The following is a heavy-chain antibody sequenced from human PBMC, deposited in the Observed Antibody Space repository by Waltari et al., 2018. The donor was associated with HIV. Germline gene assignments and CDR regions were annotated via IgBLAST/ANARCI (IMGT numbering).Heavy chain of an antibody. CDR2: INHSGST. V-gene: IGHV4-34*01. D-gene: IGHD3-3*01. Sequence: QVQLQQWGAGLLKPSETLSLTCAVYGGSFSGYYSSWSRQPPGKGLEWIGEINHSGSTNYNPSLKSRVTISVDTSKNQFSLKLSSVTAADTAVYYCARAITIPDYWGQGTLVTVSS. CDR3: ARAITIPDY. CDR1: GGSFSGYY. J-gene: IGHJ4*02.